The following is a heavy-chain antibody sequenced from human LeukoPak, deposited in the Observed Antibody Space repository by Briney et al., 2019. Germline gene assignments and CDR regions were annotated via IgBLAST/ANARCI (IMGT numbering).Heavy chain of an antibody. CDR1: GFTFSSYA. CDR3: AKDRGYCSSTSCYEIGHIDP. CDR2: IRYDGSNK. J-gene: IGHJ5*02. D-gene: IGHD2-2*01. V-gene: IGHV3-30*02. Sequence: QPGRSLRLSCAASGFTFSSYAMHWVRQAPGKGLEWVAFIRYDGSNKYYADSVKGRFTISRDNSKNTLYLQMNSLRAEDTAVYYCAKDRGYCSSTSCYEIGHIDPWGQGTLVTVSS.